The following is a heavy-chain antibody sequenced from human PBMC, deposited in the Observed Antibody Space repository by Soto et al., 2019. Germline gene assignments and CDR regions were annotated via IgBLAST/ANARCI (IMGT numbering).Heavy chain of an antibody. CDR1: GFTFSDYW. CDR3: VKDGGYCSSATCYSPRNHYFDS. Sequence: GWSLRLSCVASGFTFSDYWMSWFRQAPGKGPEWVANIKFDESVKQYVDSVRGRFSISRDNFRNSLFLQMNSLRAGDTAIYYCVKDGGYCSSATCYSPRNHYFDSWGQGTQVTVSS. D-gene: IGHD2-2*01. V-gene: IGHV3-7*03. CDR2: IKFDESVK. J-gene: IGHJ4*02.